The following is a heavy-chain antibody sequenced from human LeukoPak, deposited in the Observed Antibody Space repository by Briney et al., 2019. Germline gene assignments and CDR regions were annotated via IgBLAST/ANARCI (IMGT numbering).Heavy chain of an antibody. V-gene: IGHV4-39*07. D-gene: IGHD2-2*01. CDR3: ARVVYVVVPAEFYYYYYMDV. J-gene: IGHJ6*03. CDR1: GGAISSSSYY. CDR2: IYYSGST. Sequence: PSETLSLTCTVSGGAISSSSYYCGWIRQPPGKGLEWIGSIYYSGSTYYNPSLKSRVNISVDTSKNQFSLKLSSVTAADTAVYYCARVVYVVVPAEFYYYYYMDVWGKGTTVTVSS.